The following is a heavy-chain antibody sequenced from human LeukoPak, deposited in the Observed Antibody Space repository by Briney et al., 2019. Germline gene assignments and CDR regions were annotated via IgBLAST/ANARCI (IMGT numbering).Heavy chain of an antibody. V-gene: IGHV4-39*07. J-gene: IGHJ6*03. CDR1: GGSISSSGYY. Sequence: PSETLSLTCTVSGGSISSSGYYWGWIRQPPGKGLEWIGSIYYSGSTYYNPSLKSRVTISVDTSKNQFSLKLSSVTAADTAVYYCARGPITAWGMLELLSNYYYYMDVWGKGTTVTVSS. D-gene: IGHD1-7*01. CDR2: IYYSGST. CDR3: ARGPITAWGMLELLSNYYYYMDV.